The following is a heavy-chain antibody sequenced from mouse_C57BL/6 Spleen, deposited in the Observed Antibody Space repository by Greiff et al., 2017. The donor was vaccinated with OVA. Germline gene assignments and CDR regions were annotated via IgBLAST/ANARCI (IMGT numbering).Heavy chain of an antibody. CDR2: ISSGSSTT. J-gene: IGHJ2*01. CDR3: ARAYYSKGFDY. D-gene: IGHD2-5*01. V-gene: IGHV5-17*01. CDR1: GFTFSDYG. Sequence: EVQRVESGGGLVKPGGSLKLSCAASGFTFSDYGMHWVRQAPEKGLEWVAYISSGSSTTYYADTVKGRFTISRDNAKNTLFLQMTSLRSEDTAMYYCARAYYSKGFDYWGQGTTLTVSS.